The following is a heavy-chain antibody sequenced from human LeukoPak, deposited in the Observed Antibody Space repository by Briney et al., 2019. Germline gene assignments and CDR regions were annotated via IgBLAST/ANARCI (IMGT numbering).Heavy chain of an antibody. D-gene: IGHD5-18*01. CDR1: GFIFSSYG. J-gene: IGHJ4*02. Sequence: GGSLRLSCAASGFIFSSYGMHWVRQAPGKGLEWVAFIRYDGSNKYYADSVKGRFTISRDNSKNTLYLQMNSLRAEDTAVYYCAKDAFRGYSYGWHFDYWGQGTLVTVSS. V-gene: IGHV3-30*02. CDR2: IRYDGSNK. CDR3: AKDAFRGYSYGWHFDY.